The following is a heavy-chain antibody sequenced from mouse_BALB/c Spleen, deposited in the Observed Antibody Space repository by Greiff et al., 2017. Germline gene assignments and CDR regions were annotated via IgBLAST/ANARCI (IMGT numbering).Heavy chain of an antibody. CDR2: IDTENGDT. V-gene: IGHV14-4*02. J-gene: IGHJ3*01. Sequence: VQLQQSGAELVRSGASVKLSCTASGFNIKDYYMHWVKQRPEQGLEWIGWIDTENGDTEYAPKFQGKATMTADTSSNTAYLQLSSLTSEDTAVYYCNACATARVCAYWGQGTLVTVSA. CDR3: NACATARVCAY. D-gene: IGHD1-2*01. CDR1: GFNIKDYY.